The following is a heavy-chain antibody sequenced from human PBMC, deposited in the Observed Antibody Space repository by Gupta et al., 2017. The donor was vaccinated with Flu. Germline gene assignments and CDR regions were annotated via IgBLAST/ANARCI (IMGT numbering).Heavy chain of an antibody. V-gene: IGHV3-23*01. D-gene: IGHD1-1*01. CDR1: GFTFSSYA. Sequence: EVQLLESGGGLVQPGGSLRLSCAASGFTFSSYAMSWVRQAPGKGLEWVSAISGSGGSTYYADSVKGRFTISRDNSKNTLYLQMNSLRAEDTAVYYCAKEIGSENYYYYGMDVWGQGTTVTVSA. J-gene: IGHJ6*01. CDR2: ISGSGGST. CDR3: AKEIGSENYYYYGMDV.